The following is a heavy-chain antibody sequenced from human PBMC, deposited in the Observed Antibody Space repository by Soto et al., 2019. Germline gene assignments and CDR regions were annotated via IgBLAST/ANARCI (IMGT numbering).Heavy chain of an antibody. Sequence: GGSLRLSCAASGFTFSSYGMHWVRQAPGKGLEWVAVISYDGSNKYYADSVKGRFTISRDNSKNTLYLQMNSLRAEDTAVYYCAKASFEYSSSSELTYYYYGMDVWGQGTTVTVSS. D-gene: IGHD6-6*01. CDR3: AKASFEYSSSSELTYYYYGMDV. V-gene: IGHV3-30*18. CDR1: GFTFSSYG. J-gene: IGHJ6*02. CDR2: ISYDGSNK.